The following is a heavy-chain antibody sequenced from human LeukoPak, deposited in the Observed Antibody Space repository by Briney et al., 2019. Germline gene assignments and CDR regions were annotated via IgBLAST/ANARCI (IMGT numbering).Heavy chain of an antibody. D-gene: IGHD6-13*01. V-gene: IGHV4-4*07. CDR1: GGSISTYY. CDR3: AGKLLAAAAPWYFDL. J-gene: IGHJ2*01. CDR2: IYTSGGT. Sequence: TLSLTCTVSGGSISTYYWSWIRQTAGKGLEWIGRIYTSGGTNYNPSLKSRVTMSVDTSKNQFSLRLNSVTAADTAVYYCAGKLLAAAAPWYFDLWGRGTLVTVSS.